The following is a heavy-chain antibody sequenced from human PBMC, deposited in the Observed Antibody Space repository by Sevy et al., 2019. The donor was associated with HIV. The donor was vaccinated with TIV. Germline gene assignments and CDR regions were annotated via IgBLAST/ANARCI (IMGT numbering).Heavy chain of an antibody. J-gene: IGHJ4*02. V-gene: IGHV4-39*01. CDR1: GGSISSSSYY. D-gene: IGHD6-19*01. CDR2: IYYSGST. Sequence: SETLSLTCTVSGGSISSSSYYWGWIRQPPGKGLEWIGSIYYSGSTYYNPSLKSRVTISVDTSKNQFSLKLSSVTAADTAVYYCARAAVTSGYSSGWYRGSAYYFDYWGQGTLVTVSS. CDR3: ARAAVTSGYSSGWYRGSAYYFDY.